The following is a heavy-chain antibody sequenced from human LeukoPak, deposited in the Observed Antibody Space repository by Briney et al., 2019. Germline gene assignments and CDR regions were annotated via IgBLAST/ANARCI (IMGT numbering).Heavy chain of an antibody. D-gene: IGHD5-24*01. V-gene: IGHV4-39*07. CDR2: IYYSGST. CDR3: ARLLEMATIGFYYYYMDV. J-gene: IGHJ6*03. CDR1: GGSISGSSYY. Sequence: SETLSLTCTVSGGSISGSSYYWGWIRQPPGKGLEWIGNIYYSGSTYYNPSLKSRVTISVDTSKNQFSLKLSSVTAADTAVYYCARLLEMATIGFYYYYMDVWGKGTTVTISS.